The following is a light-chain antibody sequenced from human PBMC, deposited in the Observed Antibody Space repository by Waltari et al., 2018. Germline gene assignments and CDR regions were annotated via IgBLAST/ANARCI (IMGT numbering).Light chain of an antibody. CDR2: STN. J-gene: IGLJ3*02. CDR1: SSIIGSAT. CDR3: AAWDGSQFARV. V-gene: IGLV1-44*01. Sequence: QSVLTQPPSASGTHGQRVIISCSGSSSIIGSATVTWYQQLPGTAPRLLIYSTNQRPSGVPDRFSGSKSGTSAFLAISGLQSEDESDYYCAAWDGSQFARVFGGGTKLSVL.